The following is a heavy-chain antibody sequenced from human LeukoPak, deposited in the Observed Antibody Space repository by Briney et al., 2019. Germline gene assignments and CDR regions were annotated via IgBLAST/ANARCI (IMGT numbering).Heavy chain of an antibody. Sequence: GSLRLSCAASGFTFSAYSMNWVRQAPGKGLEWVSSISSSSSYIYYADSVKGRLTISRDNAKNSLYLQMNSLRAEDTAVYYCATEGYYYGFDIWGQGTMVTVFS. CDR1: GFTFSAYS. V-gene: IGHV3-21*01. D-gene: IGHD3-10*01. CDR3: ATEGYYYGFDI. J-gene: IGHJ3*02. CDR2: ISSSSSYI.